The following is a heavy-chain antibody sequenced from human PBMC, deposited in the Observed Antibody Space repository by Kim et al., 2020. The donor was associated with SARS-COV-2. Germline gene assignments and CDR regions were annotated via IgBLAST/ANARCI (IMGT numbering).Heavy chain of an antibody. V-gene: IGHV4-39*07. CDR2: IYYSGST. CDR3: ARELAVAGPFSY. D-gene: IGHD6-19*01. CDR1: GGSISSSSYY. J-gene: IGHJ4*02. Sequence: SETLSLTCTVSGGSISSSSYYWGWIRQPPGKGLEWIGSIYYSGSTYYNPSLKSRVTISVDTSKNQFSLKLSSVTAADTAVYYCARELAVAGPFSYWGQGT.